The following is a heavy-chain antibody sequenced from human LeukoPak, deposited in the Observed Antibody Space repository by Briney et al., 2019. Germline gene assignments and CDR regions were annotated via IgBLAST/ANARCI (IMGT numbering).Heavy chain of an antibody. D-gene: IGHD3-22*01. J-gene: IGHJ3*02. CDR1: GFTFSSYS. Sequence: GGSLRLSCAASGFTFSSYSMNWVRQAPGKGLEWVSYISSSSITIYYADSVKGRFTISRDNAKNSLYLQMNSLRDEDTAVYYCARDSQYYDSSGYYYGGDAFDIWGQGTMVTVSS. CDR2: ISSSSITI. CDR3: ARDSQYYDSSGYYYGGDAFDI. V-gene: IGHV3-48*02.